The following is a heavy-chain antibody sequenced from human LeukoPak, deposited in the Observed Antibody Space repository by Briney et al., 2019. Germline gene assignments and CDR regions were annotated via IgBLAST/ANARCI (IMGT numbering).Heavy chain of an antibody. D-gene: IGHD3-10*01. CDR1: GYTFTSYG. CDR3: ARVPLLWFGEFSSYFDY. Sequence: ASVKVSCKASGYTFTSYGISWVRQAPGQGLEWMGWISAYNGKTNYAQKLQGRVTMTTDTSTSTAYMELRSLRSDDTAVYYCARVPLLWFGEFSSYFDYWGQGTLVTVSS. CDR2: ISAYNGKT. V-gene: IGHV1-18*01. J-gene: IGHJ4*02.